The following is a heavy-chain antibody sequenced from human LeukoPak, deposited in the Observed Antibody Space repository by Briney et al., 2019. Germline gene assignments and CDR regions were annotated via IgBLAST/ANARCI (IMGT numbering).Heavy chain of an antibody. CDR2: ITSSGSTT. V-gene: IGHV3-11*01. CDR3: ARVGQYGGFDI. CDR1: GVTFSEYY. J-gene: IGHJ3*02. Sequence: GRSLRPSRAASGVTFSEYYMSWIRQAPGDGLERVSYITSSGSTTYYADSVKGRLPILRANAKKSLYLQMSSLRAEDMAVYYCARVGQYGGFDIWGQGTMVTVSS. D-gene: IGHD3-16*01.